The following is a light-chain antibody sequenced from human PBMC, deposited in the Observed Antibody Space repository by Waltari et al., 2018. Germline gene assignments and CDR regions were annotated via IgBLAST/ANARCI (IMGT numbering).Light chain of an antibody. CDR3: CSFTSRSTWV. V-gene: IGLV2-14*01. J-gene: IGLJ3*02. CDR2: NVS. Sequence: QSALTQPASVSGSPAQSITLSCTGPSSDVGGYNYDSWYQQPQGTVPKLLIFNVSNRPSGVSNRFSGSKSGNTSSLTISGLQAEDESDYYCCSFTSRSTWVFGGGTKLTVL. CDR1: SSDVGGYNY.